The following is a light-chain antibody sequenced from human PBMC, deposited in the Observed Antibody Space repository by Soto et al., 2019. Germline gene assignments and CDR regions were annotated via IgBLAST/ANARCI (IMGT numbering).Light chain of an antibody. CDR2: DTS. Sequence: EIVLTQSPGTLSLSPGERATLSCRASQSVTSNYLAWYQQKPGQAPGLLIYDTSTRASGVPDRFSGSGSGTEFTLTISRLEPEDFAVYYCQQYGTSPQTCGQGTKGDIK. CDR1: QSVTSNY. V-gene: IGKV3-20*01. CDR3: QQYGTSPQT. J-gene: IGKJ1*01.